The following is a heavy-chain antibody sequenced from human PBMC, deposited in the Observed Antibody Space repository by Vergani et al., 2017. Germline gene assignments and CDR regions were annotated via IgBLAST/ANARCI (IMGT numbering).Heavy chain of an antibody. D-gene: IGHD6-13*01. CDR3: ARTCSIAAAGKPPTRVWFEP. V-gene: IGHV4-31*03. CDR1: GGSISSGGYY. J-gene: IGHJ5*02. Sequence: QVQLQESGPGLVKPSQTLSLTCPVSGGSISSGGYYCSWIRQHPGKGLEWIGYIYYSGSTYYTPSLKSRVTISVDTSKNQFSLKLSSVTAADTAVYYGARTCSIAAAGKPPTRVWFEPWGQGTLVNVYS. CDR2: IYYSGST.